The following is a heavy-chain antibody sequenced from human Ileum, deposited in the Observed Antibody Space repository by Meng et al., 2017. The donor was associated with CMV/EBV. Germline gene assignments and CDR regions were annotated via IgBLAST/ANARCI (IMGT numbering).Heavy chain of an antibody. CDR3: ARGHDSGFIRTYLDL. CDR1: GYPCTKYY. D-gene: IGHD6-25*01. CDR2: FNPFDDTT. Sequence: ASGYPCTKYYIHWLRQAPGQGFEWMGIFNPFDDTTTYAPRFQLRVTMAKDTSTTTVYMELSGLTSDDTAVYFCARGHDSGFIRTYLDLWGPGTLVTSPQ. V-gene: IGHV1-46*01. J-gene: IGHJ4*02.